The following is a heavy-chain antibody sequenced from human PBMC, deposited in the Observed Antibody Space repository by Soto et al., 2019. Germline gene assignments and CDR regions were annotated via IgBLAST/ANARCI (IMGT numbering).Heavy chain of an antibody. V-gene: IGHV6-1*01. Sequence: SQTLSLTCAISGDSVSSNSAAWNWIRQSPSRSLEWLGRTYYRSKWYNDYAVSVKSRITIKPDTSKNQFSLQLNSVTPEDTAVYYCARARFLAARLSVPYYYYGMDVWGQGTTVTVSS. CDR1: GDSVSSNSAA. D-gene: IGHD6-6*01. J-gene: IGHJ6*02. CDR3: ARARFLAARLSVPYYYYGMDV. CDR2: TYYRSKWYN.